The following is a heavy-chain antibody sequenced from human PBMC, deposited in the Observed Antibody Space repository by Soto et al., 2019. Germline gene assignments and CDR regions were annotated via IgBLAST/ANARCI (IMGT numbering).Heavy chain of an antibody. V-gene: IGHV3-23*01. CDR3: AKDGGTYYDVPFAFDL. Sequence: GGSLRLSCAASGFIFRTHAMSWVRQTPGKGLEWVSVISASGDTTYFADSVKGRFTISRDNSKSTLSLHMNSLRAEDTALYYCAKDGGTYYDVPFAFDLWGQGTMVTVSS. CDR2: ISASGDTT. D-gene: IGHD3-10*02. CDR1: GFIFRTHA. J-gene: IGHJ3*01.